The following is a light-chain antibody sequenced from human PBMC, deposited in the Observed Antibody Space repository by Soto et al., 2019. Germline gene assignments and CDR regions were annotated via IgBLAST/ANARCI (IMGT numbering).Light chain of an antibody. J-gene: IGLJ1*01. CDR1: SCNIGNNY. Sequence: QSLLTQPPSVSAAPGQKVTISCSGSSCNIGNNYVSWYQQLPGTAPKLLIYENNKRPSGIPDRFSGSKSGTSATLGITGLQTGDEADYYCGTWDSSLSAYVFGTGTKLTVL. CDR2: ENN. CDR3: GTWDSSLSAYV. V-gene: IGLV1-51*02.